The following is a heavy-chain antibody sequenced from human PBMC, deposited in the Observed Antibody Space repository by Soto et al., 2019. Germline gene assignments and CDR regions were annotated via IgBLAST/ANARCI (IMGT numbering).Heavy chain of an antibody. D-gene: IGHD5-12*01. J-gene: IGHJ6*02. Sequence: QVQLVQSGAEVKKPGSSVKVSCKASGGTFSSYAISWVRQSPGQGLEWMGGIIPIFGTANYAQKFQGRVTITEDESTSTADMELRSLRCEDMAVYYGGREPLVATTHAPDYGMDGWGQGTTVTLSS. V-gene: IGHV1-69*12. CDR1: GGTFSSYA. CDR2: IIPIFGTA. CDR3: GREPLVATTHAPDYGMDG.